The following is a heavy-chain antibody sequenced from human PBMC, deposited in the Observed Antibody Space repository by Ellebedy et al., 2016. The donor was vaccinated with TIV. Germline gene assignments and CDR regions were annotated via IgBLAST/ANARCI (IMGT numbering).Heavy chain of an antibody. CDR2: ISYDGSNK. D-gene: IGHD6-19*01. J-gene: IGHJ4*02. CDR3: AKERTSGWDY. V-gene: IGHV3-30*18. Sequence: GESLKISCAASGFTFSSYAMHWVRQAPGKGLEWVAVISYDGSNKYYADSVKGRFTISRDNSKNTLYLQMNSLRAEDTAVYYCAKERTSGWDYWGQGTLVTVSS. CDR1: GFTFSSYA.